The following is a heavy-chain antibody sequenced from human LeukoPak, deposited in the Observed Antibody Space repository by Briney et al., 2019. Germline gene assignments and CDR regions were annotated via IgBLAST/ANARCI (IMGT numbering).Heavy chain of an antibody. V-gene: IGHV3-30*03. Sequence: GGSLRLSCAASGFTFSSYNMNWVRQAPGKGLEWVAVISYDGSNKYYADSVKGRFTISRDNSKNTLYLQMNSLRAEDTAVYYCARSGSSWYITIYYGPGSMDVWGKGTTVTVSS. J-gene: IGHJ6*04. CDR1: GFTFSSYN. CDR3: ARSGSSWYITIYYGPGSMDV. D-gene: IGHD6-13*01. CDR2: ISYDGSNK.